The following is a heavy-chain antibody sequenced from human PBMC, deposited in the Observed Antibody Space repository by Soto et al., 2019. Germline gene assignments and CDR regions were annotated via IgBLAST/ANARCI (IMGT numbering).Heavy chain of an antibody. J-gene: IGHJ1*01. V-gene: IGHV3-30-3*01. Sequence: QVQLVESGGGVVQPGRSLRLSCAASGFTFSSYAMHWVRQAPGKGLEWVAVISHDGSNKYYADSVKGRFTISRDNSKNTLYLKMNSLRAEDTAVYYCARDYCGCDCYSEYFQHWGQGTLVTVSS. CDR2: ISHDGSNK. D-gene: IGHD2-21*02. CDR3: ARDYCGCDCYSEYFQH. CDR1: GFTFSSYA.